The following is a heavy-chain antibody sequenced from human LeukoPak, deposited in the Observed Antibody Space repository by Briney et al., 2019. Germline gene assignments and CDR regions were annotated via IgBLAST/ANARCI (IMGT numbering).Heavy chain of an antibody. D-gene: IGHD3-10*01. J-gene: IGHJ4*02. CDR1: GYTFTSYA. V-gene: IGHV1-3*03. Sequence: ASVKVSCKASGYTFTSYAMHWVRQAPGQRLEWMGWINAGNGNTKYSQEFQGRVTITRDTSASTAYMELSSLRSEDMAVYYCARSGYYGAGSYPMWNLDYWGQGTLVTVSP. CDR2: INAGNGNT. CDR3: ARSGYYGAGSYPMWNLDY.